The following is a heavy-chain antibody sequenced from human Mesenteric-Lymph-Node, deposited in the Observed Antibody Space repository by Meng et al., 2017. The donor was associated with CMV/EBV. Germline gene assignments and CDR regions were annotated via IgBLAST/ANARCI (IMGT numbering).Heavy chain of an antibody. CDR1: SISSSNW. V-gene: IGHV4-4*02. J-gene: IGHJ4*02. D-gene: IGHD3-10*01. CDR3: ARSTTPPDYYGSGSIPTN. CDR2: IYHSGST. Sequence: SISSSNWWSWVRQPPGKGLEWIGEIYHSGSTNYNPSLKSRVTISVDKSKNQFSLKLSSVTAADTAVYYCARSTTPPDYYGSGSIPTNWGQGTLVTVSS.